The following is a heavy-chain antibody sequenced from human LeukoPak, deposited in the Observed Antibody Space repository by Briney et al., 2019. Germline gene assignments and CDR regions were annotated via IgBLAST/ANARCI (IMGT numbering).Heavy chain of an antibody. Sequence: PSETLSLTCTASGGSISSYYWSWIRQPPGKGLEWIGYIYYSGSTNYNPSLKSRVTISVDTSKNQFSLKLSSVTAADTAVYYCARGYPTEPSDYWGQGTLVTVSS. CDR3: ARGYPTEPSDY. D-gene: IGHD1-14*01. CDR2: IYYSGST. CDR1: GGSISSYY. J-gene: IGHJ4*02. V-gene: IGHV4-59*13.